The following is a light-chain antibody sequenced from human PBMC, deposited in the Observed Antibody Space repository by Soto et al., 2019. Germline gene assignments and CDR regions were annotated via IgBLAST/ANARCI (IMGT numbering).Light chain of an antibody. CDR1: QSISSW. Sequence: DIQMTQSPSTLSASVVDRVTITCRASQSISSWLAWYQQKPGKAPKLLIYKASSLESGVPSRFSGSGSGTEFTLTISSLQPDDFATYYCQQYHSYPYTFGQGTKLEIK. J-gene: IGKJ2*01. CDR3: QQYHSYPYT. V-gene: IGKV1-5*03. CDR2: KAS.